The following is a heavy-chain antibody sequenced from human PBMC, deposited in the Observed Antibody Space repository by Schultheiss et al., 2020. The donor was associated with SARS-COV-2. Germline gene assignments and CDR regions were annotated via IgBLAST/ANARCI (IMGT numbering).Heavy chain of an antibody. CDR1: GFTFSSYS. V-gene: IGHV3-21*01. D-gene: IGHD6-13*01. CDR3: ARGNHYSSSWYRPPEGYYYYGMDV. CDR2: ISSSSSYI. J-gene: IGHJ6*02. Sequence: GGSLRLSCAASGFTFSSYSMNWVRQAPGKGLEWVSSISSSSSYIYYADSVKGRFTISRDNAKNSLYLQMNSLRAEDTAVYYCARGNHYSSSWYRPPEGYYYYGMDVWGQGTTVTVSS.